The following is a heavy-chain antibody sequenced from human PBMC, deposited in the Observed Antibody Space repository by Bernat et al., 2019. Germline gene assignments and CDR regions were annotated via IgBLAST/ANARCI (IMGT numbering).Heavy chain of an antibody. J-gene: IGHJ4*02. D-gene: IGHD3-10*01. CDR1: GYTFTSYA. Sequence: QVQLVQSGSELKKPGASVKVSCKASGYTFTSYAMNWVRQAPGQGLEWMGWINANTGNPTYAQGFTGRFVFSLDTSVSTAYLQICSLKAEDTAVYYCARGFLAYYGSGSYYLDYWGQGTLVTVSS. CDR2: INANTGNP. V-gene: IGHV7-4-1*01. CDR3: ARGFLAYYGSGSYYLDY.